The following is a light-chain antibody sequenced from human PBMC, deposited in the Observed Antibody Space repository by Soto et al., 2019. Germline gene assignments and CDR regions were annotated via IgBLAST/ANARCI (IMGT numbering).Light chain of an antibody. CDR1: GTDVGGYNY. Sequence: HSALTQPRSVSGSPGQSVTISCTGTGTDVGGYNYVSWYQQHPGKAPKLMIYDVSKRPSGVPDRFSGSKSGNTASLTISGLQAEDEADYYCCSYAGSDTFLYLFGTGTKLTVL. J-gene: IGLJ1*01. CDR2: DVS. V-gene: IGLV2-11*01. CDR3: CSYAGSDTFLYL.